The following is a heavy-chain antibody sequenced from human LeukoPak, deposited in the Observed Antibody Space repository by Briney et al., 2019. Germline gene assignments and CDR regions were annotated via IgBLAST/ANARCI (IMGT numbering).Heavy chain of an antibody. Sequence: SETLSLTCAVYGGFFSGYYWSWIRQPPGKGLECIGEINHSGSTNYNPSLKSRVTISVDTSKNQFSLKLSSVTAADTAVYYCARHYYGPLGYDCVWGSYRYRYYYFDYWGQGTLVTVSS. V-gene: IGHV4-34*01. CDR2: INHSGST. CDR1: GGFFSGYY. D-gene: IGHD3-16*02. J-gene: IGHJ4*02. CDR3: ARHYYGPLGYDCVWGSYRYRYYYFDY.